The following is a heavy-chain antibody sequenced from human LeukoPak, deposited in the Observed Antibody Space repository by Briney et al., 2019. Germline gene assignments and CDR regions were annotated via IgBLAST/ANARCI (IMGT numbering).Heavy chain of an antibody. CDR2: IRYDGSNK. CDR1: GFTFSSYG. D-gene: IGHD3-22*01. Sequence: GGSLRLSCAASGFTFSSYGMHWVRQAPGKGLEWVAFIRYDGSNKYYADSVKGRFTISRDNSKNTLYLQMNSLRAEDTAVYYCAKGPARYYYDSSGYYDYWGQGTLVTVSS. J-gene: IGHJ4*02. V-gene: IGHV3-30*02. CDR3: AKGPARYYYDSSGYYDY.